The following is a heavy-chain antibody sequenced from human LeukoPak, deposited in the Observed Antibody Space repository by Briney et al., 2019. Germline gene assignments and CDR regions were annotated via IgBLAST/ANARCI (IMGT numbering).Heavy chain of an antibody. J-gene: IGHJ3*01. CDR1: GYSFTGYY. CDR2: INPNSGGT. D-gene: IGHD2-2*01. CDR3: VREVSTRGXDAFXX. Sequence: ASVKVSCKASGYSFTGYYMHWVRQAPGQGLEWMGRINPNSGGTNYAQKFQGRVTMTRDTSISTAYMELSRLRSDDTAVYFCVREVSTRGXDAFXXXGQGXMVT. V-gene: IGHV1-2*06.